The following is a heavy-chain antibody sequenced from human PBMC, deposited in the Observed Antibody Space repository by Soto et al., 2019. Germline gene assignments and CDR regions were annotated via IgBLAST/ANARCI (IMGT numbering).Heavy chain of an antibody. CDR1: GYTFTSYG. J-gene: IGHJ4*02. D-gene: IGHD3-22*01. CDR3: ARTPRRYYYDSNDVYYFDY. CDR2: ISAYSDNT. Sequence: ASVKVSCKASGYTFTSYGISWVRQAPGQGLEWMGWISAYSDNTNYAQKLQGRVTMTTDTSTSTAYMELRSLRSDDTAVYYCARTPRRYYYDSNDVYYFDYWGQGTLVTVSS. V-gene: IGHV1-18*01.